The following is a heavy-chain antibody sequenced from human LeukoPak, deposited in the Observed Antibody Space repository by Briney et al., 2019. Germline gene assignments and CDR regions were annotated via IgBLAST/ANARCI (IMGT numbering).Heavy chain of an antibody. J-gene: IGHJ4*02. CDR3: AKDRDFDC. CDR2: ISGSGDST. D-gene: IGHD5-24*01. CDR1: GFTFSTYA. Sequence: GGSLRLSCAASGFTFSTYAMSWVRQAPGKGLEWVSAISGSGDSTYYADSVKGRFTISRDNSKNTLYLQMHSLRAEDTAVHNCAKDRDFDCWGQGTLVTVSS. V-gene: IGHV3-23*01.